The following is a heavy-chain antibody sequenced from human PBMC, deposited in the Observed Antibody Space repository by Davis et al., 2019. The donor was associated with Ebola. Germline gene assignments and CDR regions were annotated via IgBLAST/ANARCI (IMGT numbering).Heavy chain of an antibody. J-gene: IGHJ4*02. CDR1: GFTFSDYY. D-gene: IGHD3-16*01. Sequence: PGGSLRLSCAASGFTFSDYYMSWIRQAPGKGLEWISYISIGGKNIHYADSVKGRFTVSRDNAKNSLYLQMNSLRAEDTAVYYCATPYTVTYWGQGTLVTVSS. CDR2: ISIGGKNI. CDR3: ATPYTVTY. V-gene: IGHV3-11*01.